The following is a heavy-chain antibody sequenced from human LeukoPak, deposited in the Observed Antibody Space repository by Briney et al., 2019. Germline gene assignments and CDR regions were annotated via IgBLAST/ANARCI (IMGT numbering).Heavy chain of an antibody. D-gene: IGHD3-16*01. J-gene: IGHJ4*02. CDR2: ISYDGSNK. CDR1: GFTFSSFG. Sequence: QPGRSLRLSCAASGFTFSSFGMHWVRQAPGKGLEWVAVISYDGSNKFYADSVKGRFIISRDNSKNTLYMQMNSLRAEDTAVYYCAKRPGGSDSWGQGTLVTVSS. CDR3: AKRPGGSDS. V-gene: IGHV3-30*18.